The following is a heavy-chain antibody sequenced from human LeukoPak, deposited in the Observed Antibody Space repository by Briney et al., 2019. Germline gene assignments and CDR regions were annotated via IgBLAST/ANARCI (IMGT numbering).Heavy chain of an antibody. Sequence: GGSLRLSCAASGFTFSSYNMDWVRQAPGKGLEWVSFIDSSSRYIYQADSVKGRFTISRDNAKNTLYLQMNSLRAEDTAVYYCAGVLGVRDLAYFDYWGHGTLVTVSS. V-gene: IGHV3-21*01. CDR2: IDSSSRYI. J-gene: IGHJ4*01. CDR3: AGVLGVRDLAYFDY. D-gene: IGHD3-10*01. CDR1: GFTFSSYN.